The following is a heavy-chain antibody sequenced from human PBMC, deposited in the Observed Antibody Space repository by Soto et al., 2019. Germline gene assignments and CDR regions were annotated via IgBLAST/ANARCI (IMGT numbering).Heavy chain of an antibody. CDR2: MYWDDDK. Sequence: QITLKESGPTLVKPTQTLTLTCTFSGFSLSTDDVGVGWIRQPPGNALGWLAVMYWDDDKRYSPSLKSRLTIAKDTCKNQVLLTKTNMDPVDTATYFCARSKYSISSFDYWGQGALVTVSS. D-gene: IGHD6-6*01. CDR1: GFSLSTDDVG. CDR3: ARSKYSISSFDY. J-gene: IGHJ4*02. V-gene: IGHV2-5*02.